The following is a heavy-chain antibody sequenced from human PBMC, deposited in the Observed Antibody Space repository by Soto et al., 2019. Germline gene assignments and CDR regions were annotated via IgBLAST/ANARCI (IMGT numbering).Heavy chain of an antibody. J-gene: IGHJ4*02. D-gene: IGHD2-21*01. CDR3: ARGLGQGGNSPFDY. Sequence: HVQLVESGGGVVQPGRSLRLSCAASGFSFISYGMHWVRQAPGKGLEWVAVIWYDGDSKYYADSVKGRFTISRDNSKNTLYLQMNSLRAEDTAVYYCARGLGQGGNSPFDYWGRGTLVTVSS. V-gene: IGHV3-33*01. CDR1: GFSFISYG. CDR2: IWYDGDSK.